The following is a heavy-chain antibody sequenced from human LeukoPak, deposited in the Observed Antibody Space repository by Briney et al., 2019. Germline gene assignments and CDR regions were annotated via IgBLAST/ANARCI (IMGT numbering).Heavy chain of an antibody. CDR1: GWSVSCYY. D-gene: IGHD2-2*01. CDR3: ARRNPKSTGLRGRLPWFDP. J-gene: IGHJ5*02. V-gene: IGHV4-34*01. CDR2: INRSGST. Sequence: SETLSLTCAVYGWSVSCYYWSWLRPPPGKGLEWVGDINRSGSTNYNPSLKSRVTISVDTSKNQFSLKLSSVTAADTAVYYCARRNPKSTGLRGRLPWFDPWGQGTLVTVSS.